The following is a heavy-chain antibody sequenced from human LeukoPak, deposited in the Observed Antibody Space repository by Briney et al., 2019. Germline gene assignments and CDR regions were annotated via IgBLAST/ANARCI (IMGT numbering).Heavy chain of an antibody. D-gene: IGHD6-13*01. V-gene: IGHV3-21*01. CDR3: ARELWQQLATRNWFDP. J-gene: IGHJ5*02. CDR2: ISSSSSYI. CDR1: RFTFSSYS. Sequence: PGGSLRLSCAASRFTFSSYSMNWVRQAPGKGLEWVSSISSSSSYIYYADSVKGRFTMSRDNAKNSLYLQMNSLRAEDTAVYYCARELWQQLATRNWFDPWGQGTLVTVSS.